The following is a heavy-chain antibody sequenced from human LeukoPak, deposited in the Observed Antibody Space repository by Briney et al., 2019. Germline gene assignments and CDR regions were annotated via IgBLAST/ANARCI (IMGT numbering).Heavy chain of an antibody. D-gene: IGHD5-18*01. V-gene: IGHV4-59*01. CDR2: IYYSGST. J-gene: IGHJ4*02. CDR1: GGSISSYY. CDR3: ARERVTRALRSAFDY. Sequence: SETLYLTSTVSGGSISSYYWSWIRQPPGKGLEWIGYIYYSGSTNYNPSLKSRVTISVDTSKNQFSLKLSSVTAADTAVYYCARERVTRALRSAFDYWGQGTLVTVSS.